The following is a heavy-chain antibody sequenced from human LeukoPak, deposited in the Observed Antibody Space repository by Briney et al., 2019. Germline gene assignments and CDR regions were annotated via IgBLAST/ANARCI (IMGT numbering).Heavy chain of an antibody. CDR1: GGSFSGYY. D-gene: IGHD3-10*01. Sequence: SETLSLTCAVYGGSFSGYYWSWIRQPPGKGLEWIGEINHSGSTNYNPSLKSRVTISVDTSKNQFSLKLSSVTAADTAVYYCARGTPYYGGGWFDPWDQGTLVTVSS. J-gene: IGHJ5*02. CDR3: ARGTPYYGGGWFDP. V-gene: IGHV4-34*01. CDR2: INHSGST.